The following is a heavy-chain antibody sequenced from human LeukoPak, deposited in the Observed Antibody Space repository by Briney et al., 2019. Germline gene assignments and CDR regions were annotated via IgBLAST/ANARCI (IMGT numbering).Heavy chain of an antibody. D-gene: IGHD3-10*01. CDR3: AREDARQFGELTY. CDR1: GGTFSSYA. CDR2: IIPILGIA. J-gene: IGHJ4*02. V-gene: IGHV1-69*04. Sequence: SVKVSCKASGGTFSSYAISWVRQAPGQGLEWMGRIIPILGIANYAQKFQGRVTITADKSTSTAYMELSSLRSEDTAVYYCAREDARQFGELTYWGQGTLVTVSS.